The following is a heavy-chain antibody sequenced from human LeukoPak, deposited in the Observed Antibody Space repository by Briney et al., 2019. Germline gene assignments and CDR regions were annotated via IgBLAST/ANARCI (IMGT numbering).Heavy chain of an antibody. CDR1: GFTFSSYG. CDR2: IWYDGSNT. J-gene: IGHJ6*02. V-gene: IGHV3-33*01. D-gene: IGHD5-18*01. CDR3: ARESLWLDPYGMDV. Sequence: PGGSLRLSCAASGFTFSSYGMHWVRQAPGKGLEWGAVIWYDGSNTYYADSVKGRFTISRDNSKNTLYLQMNSLRAEDTAVYYCARESLWLDPYGMDVWGQGTTVTVSS.